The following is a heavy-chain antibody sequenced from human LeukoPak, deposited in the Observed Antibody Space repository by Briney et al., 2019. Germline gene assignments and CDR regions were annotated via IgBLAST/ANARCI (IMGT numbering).Heavy chain of an antibody. CDR3: ARVTMVRGVIRYYYYYMGV. J-gene: IGHJ6*03. CDR2: INHSGST. CDR1: GGSFSGYY. V-gene: IGHV4-34*01. Sequence: SETLSLTCAVYGGSFSGYYWSWIRQPPGKGLEWIGEINHSGSTNYNPSLKSRVTISVDTSKNQFSLKLSSVTAADTAVYYCARVTMVRGVIRYYYYYMGVWGKGTTVTISS. D-gene: IGHD3-10*01.